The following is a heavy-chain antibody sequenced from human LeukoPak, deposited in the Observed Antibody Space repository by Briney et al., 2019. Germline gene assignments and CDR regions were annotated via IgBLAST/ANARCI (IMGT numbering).Heavy chain of an antibody. Sequence: ASVKVSCKASGYMFTDYYIHWVRQAPGQGLEWMGWINPNSGGTNYAQEFQGRVTMTRDTSSNTGYMDLSRLTSDDTAVYYCASGYSSGWYPPNYYYYGMDVWGQGTTVTVSS. CDR1: GYMFTDYY. V-gene: IGHV1-2*02. CDR2: INPNSGGT. CDR3: ASGYSSGWYPPNYYYYGMDV. J-gene: IGHJ6*02. D-gene: IGHD6-19*01.